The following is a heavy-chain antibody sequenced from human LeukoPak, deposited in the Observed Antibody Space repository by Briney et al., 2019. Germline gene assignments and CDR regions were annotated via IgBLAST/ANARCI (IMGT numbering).Heavy chain of an antibody. Sequence: PSETLSLTCTVSGASISSVGYYWSWIRQPAGKGLEWIGRISTSGNTNYNPSLKSRVTVSVDTSKNQFSLKLSSVTAADTAVYYCARGRGCSSTSCYYYYYYGMDVWGQGTTVTVSS. V-gene: IGHV4-61*02. CDR2: ISTSGNT. D-gene: IGHD2-2*01. CDR3: ARGRGCSSTSCYYYYYYGMDV. CDR1: GASISSVGYY. J-gene: IGHJ6*02.